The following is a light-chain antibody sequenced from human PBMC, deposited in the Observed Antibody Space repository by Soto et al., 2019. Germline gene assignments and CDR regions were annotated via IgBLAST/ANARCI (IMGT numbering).Light chain of an antibody. CDR2: SAS. J-gene: IGKJ1*01. Sequence: DIQMTQSPSTLSASIGDRITISCRASQNIDSWLAWYQQRPGKAPKLLIYSASNLESGVPSRFSGSGSGTDFTLTITSLQPDDFATCDYSRSFGQGTQVEVK. CDR3: SRS. CDR1: QNIDSW. V-gene: IGKV1-5*03.